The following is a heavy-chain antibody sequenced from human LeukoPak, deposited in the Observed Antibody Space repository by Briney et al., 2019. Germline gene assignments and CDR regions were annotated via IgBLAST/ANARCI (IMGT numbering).Heavy chain of an antibody. J-gene: IGHJ5*02. CDR1: GGSISSYY. CDR3: ARNRYYYGSGNYGVPNWFDP. Sequence: SETLSLTCTVSGGSISSYYWSWIRQPPGKGLEWIGSIYYSGSTYYNPSLKSRVTISVDTSKNQFSLKLSSVTAADTAVYYCARNRYYYGSGNYGVPNWFDPWGQGTLVTVSS. V-gene: IGHV4-59*04. CDR2: IYYSGST. D-gene: IGHD3-10*01.